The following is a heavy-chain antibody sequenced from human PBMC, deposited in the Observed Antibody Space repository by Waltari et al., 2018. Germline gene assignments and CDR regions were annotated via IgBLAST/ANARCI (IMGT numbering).Heavy chain of an antibody. J-gene: IGHJ6*02. V-gene: IGHV1-8*01. Sequence: QVQLVQSGAEVKKPGASVKVSCKASGYTFTSYDINWVRQATGQGLEWMGWMKPNSGNTGYAQKFQGRVTMTRNTAISTAYMELCSLRSEDTAVYYCARGLDSSSWYLPRYYYYGMDVWGQGTTVTVSS. CDR3: ARGLDSSSWYLPRYYYYGMDV. CDR1: GYTFTSYD. D-gene: IGHD6-13*01. CDR2: MKPNSGNT.